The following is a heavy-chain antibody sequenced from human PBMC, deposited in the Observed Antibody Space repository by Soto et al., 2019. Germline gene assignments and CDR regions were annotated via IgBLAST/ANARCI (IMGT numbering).Heavy chain of an antibody. CDR1: GYSFASYW. D-gene: IGHD6-6*01. J-gene: IGHJ6*02. CDR3: ARTRSFTLGFYYDGMDV. Sequence: GESLKISCQGSGYSFASYWICWVRQMPVKDLEWMGIIYPGDSDTRYSPSFQGQVTISADKSLRTAYLQWTSLKASDTALYYCARTRSFTLGFYYDGMDVWGQRTTLTVCS. CDR2: IYPGDSDT. V-gene: IGHV5-51*01.